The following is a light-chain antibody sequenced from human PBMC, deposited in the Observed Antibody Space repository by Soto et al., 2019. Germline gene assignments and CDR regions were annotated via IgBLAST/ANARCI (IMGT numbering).Light chain of an antibody. V-gene: IGKV1-5*01. CDR1: QTINNR. CDR2: DVF. CDR3: QKYDSFWNM. Sequence: DIQMTQSPSTLSASVGDRVTIPCRASQTINNRLAWYQQKPGKAPKLLIYDVFTLESGVPSRFSGSGSGTEFTPTLSSLPPDDFATLYWQKYDSFWNMFGPGTQVEV. J-gene: IGKJ1*01.